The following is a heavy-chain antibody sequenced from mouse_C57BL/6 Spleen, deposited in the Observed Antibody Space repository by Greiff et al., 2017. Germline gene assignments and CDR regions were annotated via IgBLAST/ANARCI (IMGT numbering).Heavy chain of an antibody. CDR2: INPNNGGT. CDR3: ARGGQLRLAWFAY. D-gene: IGHD3-2*02. J-gene: IGHJ3*01. CDR1: GYTFTDYY. V-gene: IGHV1-26*01. Sequence: VQLQQSGPELVKPGASVKISCKASGYTFTDYYMNWVKQSHGKSLEWIGDINPNNGGTSYNQKFKGKATLTVDKSSNTAYMELRSLTSEDSAVYYCARGGQLRLAWFAYWGQGTLVTVSA.